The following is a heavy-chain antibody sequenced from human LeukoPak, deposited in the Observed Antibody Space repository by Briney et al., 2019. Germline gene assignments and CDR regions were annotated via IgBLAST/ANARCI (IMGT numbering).Heavy chain of an antibody. CDR2: FDPEDGET. V-gene: IGHV1-24*01. J-gene: IGHJ6*03. CDR1: GYTLTELS. Sequence: ASVTVSCKVSGYTLTELSMHWVRQAPGKGLEWMGGFDPEDGETIYAQKFQGRVTMTEDTSTDTAYMELSSLRSEDTAVYYCATDKGIAAAGTGHYYYMDVWGKGTTVTVSS. D-gene: IGHD6-13*01. CDR3: ATDKGIAAAGTGHYYYMDV.